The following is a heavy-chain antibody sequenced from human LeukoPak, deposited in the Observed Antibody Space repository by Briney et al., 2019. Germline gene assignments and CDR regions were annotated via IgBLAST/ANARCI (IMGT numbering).Heavy chain of an antibody. D-gene: IGHD3-9*01. CDR1: GYTLTSYG. CDR2: ISAYNGNT. V-gene: IGHV1-18*01. J-gene: IGHJ4*02. Sequence: GASVKVSCKASGYTLTSYGISWVRQAPGQGLEWMGWISAYNGNTNYAQKLQGRVTMTTDTSTSTAYMELRSLRSDDTAVYYCARVGTSARYFPPQWADYWGQGTLVTVSS. CDR3: ARVGTSARYFPPQWADY.